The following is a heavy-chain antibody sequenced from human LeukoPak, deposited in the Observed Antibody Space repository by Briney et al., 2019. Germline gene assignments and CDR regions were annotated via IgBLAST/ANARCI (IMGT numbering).Heavy chain of an antibody. V-gene: IGHV5-51*01. Sequence: GESLKISCKTSGYTFTNYWVGWVRQMPGKGLEWMAIIYSDDSNTIYSPSFQGQVTISVDKSISTAYLQWGSLRASDTAMYYCARQGNGSSNYKHMSFDYWGQGTLVTVSS. D-gene: IGHD4-11*01. CDR2: IYSDDSNT. J-gene: IGHJ4*02. CDR1: GYTFTNYW. CDR3: ARQGNGSSNYKHMSFDY.